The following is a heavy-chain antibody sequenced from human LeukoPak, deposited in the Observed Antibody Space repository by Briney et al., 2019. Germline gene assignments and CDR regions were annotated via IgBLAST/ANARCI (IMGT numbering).Heavy chain of an antibody. J-gene: IGHJ4*02. CDR3: AKDRYCGGGTCYWSYFDY. D-gene: IGHD2-15*01. Sequence: GGSLRLSCAASGFTFRTYAMSWVRQAPGQGLEWVSAISGGGGSTYYADSVKGRFTISRDNSKNTLFLQMNSLRAEDTAVYYCAKDRYCGGGTCYWSYFDYWGQGTLVTVSS. V-gene: IGHV3-23*01. CDR2: ISGGGGST. CDR1: GFTFRTYA.